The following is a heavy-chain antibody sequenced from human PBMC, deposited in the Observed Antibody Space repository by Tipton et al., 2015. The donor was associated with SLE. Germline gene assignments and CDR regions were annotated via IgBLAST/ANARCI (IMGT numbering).Heavy chain of an antibody. CDR3: ARPGGGYDY. CDR2: INHSGST. Sequence: TLSLTCTVSGGSISSYYWSWIRQPPGKGLEWIGEINHSGSTNYNPSLKSRVTISVDTSKNQFSLKLSSVTAADTAVYYCARPGGGYDYWGQGTLVTVSS. J-gene: IGHJ4*02. CDR1: GGSISSYY. D-gene: IGHD5-12*01. V-gene: IGHV4-34*01.